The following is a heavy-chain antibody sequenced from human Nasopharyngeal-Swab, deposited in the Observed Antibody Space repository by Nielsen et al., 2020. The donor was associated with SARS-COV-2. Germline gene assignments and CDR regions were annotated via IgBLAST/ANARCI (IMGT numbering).Heavy chain of an antibody. CDR2: IGSSGSSGTTI. Sequence: GGSLRLSCAASGFTFSDYYMSWIRQAPGKGPEWVSYIGSSGSSGTTIYYADSVKGRFTISRDNAKNSLYLQMDSLRAEDTAVYYCARVLGDYGDSWGQGTLVTVSS. J-gene: IGHJ4*02. CDR3: ARVLGDYGDS. D-gene: IGHD1-26*01. V-gene: IGHV3-11*01. CDR1: GFTFSDYY.